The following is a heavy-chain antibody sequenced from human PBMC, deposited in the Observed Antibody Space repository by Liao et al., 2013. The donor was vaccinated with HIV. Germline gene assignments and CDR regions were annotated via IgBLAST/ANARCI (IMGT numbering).Heavy chain of an antibody. CDR3: AREDASGSYSGDYIYYYYMDV. D-gene: IGHD3-10*01. J-gene: IGHJ6*03. Sequence: QVQLQESGPGLVKPSQTLSLTCTVSGGSINSGNYYWTWIRQPAGKGLEWIGRIHSTGSTNYNPSLKSRVTISLDTSKNQFSLNLRSVTAADTALYYCAREDASGSYSGDYIYYYYMDVWGKGTTVTVSS. V-gene: IGHV4-61*02. CDR1: GGSINSGNYY. CDR2: IHSTGST.